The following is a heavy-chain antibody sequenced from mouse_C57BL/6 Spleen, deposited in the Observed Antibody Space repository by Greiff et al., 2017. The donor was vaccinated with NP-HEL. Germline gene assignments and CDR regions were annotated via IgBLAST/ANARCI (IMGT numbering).Heavy chain of an antibody. J-gene: IGHJ2*01. V-gene: IGHV10-1*01. D-gene: IGHD1-3*01. CDR2: IRSKSNNYAT. Sequence: EVKLVESGGGLVQPKGSLKLSCAASGFSFNTYAMNWVRQAPGKGLEWVARIRSKSNNYATYYADSVKDRFTISRDDSESMLYLQMNNLKTEDTAMYYCVKERRGSPYFDYWGQGTTLTVSS. CDR1: GFSFNTYA. CDR3: VKERRGSPYFDY.